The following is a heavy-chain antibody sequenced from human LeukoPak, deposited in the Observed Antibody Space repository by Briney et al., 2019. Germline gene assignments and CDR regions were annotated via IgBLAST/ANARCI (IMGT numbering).Heavy chain of an antibody. V-gene: IGHV3-7*01. J-gene: IGHJ4*02. Sequence: GGSLRLSCADSQFTFNGSWMNWVRQAPGKGLEWVANMDPTGSQKRYVDSVRGRFTISKDNPGASLYLDMHSLGAEDTAIYYWAIWTSGNYWGQGTLVTVSS. CDR1: QFTFNGSW. D-gene: IGHD1-1*01. CDR2: MDPTGSQK. CDR3: AIWTSGNY.